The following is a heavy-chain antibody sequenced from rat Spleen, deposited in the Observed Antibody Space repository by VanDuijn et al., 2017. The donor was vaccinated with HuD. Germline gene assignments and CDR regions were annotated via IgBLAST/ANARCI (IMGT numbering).Heavy chain of an antibody. D-gene: IGHD1-1*01. V-gene: IGHV5-29*01. CDR1: GFSFSDYC. CDR2: ISYGDSSGHSST. CDR3: TRHPDYSNYFDY. J-gene: IGHJ2*01. Sequence: EVQLVESGGGLVQPGRSMKLSCAASGFSFSDYCMTWVRQTPTKGLEWVATISYGDSSGHSSTYYRDSVKGRFTVSRDTAKSTLFLQMDSLRSEDTATYYCTRHPDYSNYFDYWGQGVMVTVSS.